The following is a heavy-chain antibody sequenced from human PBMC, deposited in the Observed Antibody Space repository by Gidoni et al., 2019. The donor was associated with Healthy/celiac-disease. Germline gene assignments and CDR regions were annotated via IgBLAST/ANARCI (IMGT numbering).Heavy chain of an antibody. CDR3: AWRAIFGVVTNDAFDI. CDR1: GGSISSSSYY. D-gene: IGHD3-3*01. J-gene: IGHJ3*02. Sequence: QLQLQESGPGLVKPSETLSLTCTVSGGSISSSSYYWGWIRQPPGKGLEWIGSIYYSGSTYYNPSLKSRVTISVDTSKNQFSLKLSSVTAADTAVYYCAWRAIFGVVTNDAFDIWGQGTMVTVSS. V-gene: IGHV4-39*01. CDR2: IYYSGST.